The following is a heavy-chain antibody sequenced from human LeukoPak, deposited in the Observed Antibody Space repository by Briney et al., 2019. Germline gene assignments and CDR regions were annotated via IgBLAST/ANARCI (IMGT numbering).Heavy chain of an antibody. D-gene: IGHD3-22*01. V-gene: IGHV4-34*01. CDR3: ARGPYSYDSSGAFDI. Sequence: GSLRLSCAASGFTFSSYWMSWIRQPPGKGLEWIGEINHSGSTNYNPSLKSRVTISVDTSKNQFSLKLSSVTAADAAVYFCARGPYSYDSSGAFDIWGQGTMVTVSS. CDR1: GFTFSSYW. CDR2: INHSGST. J-gene: IGHJ3*02.